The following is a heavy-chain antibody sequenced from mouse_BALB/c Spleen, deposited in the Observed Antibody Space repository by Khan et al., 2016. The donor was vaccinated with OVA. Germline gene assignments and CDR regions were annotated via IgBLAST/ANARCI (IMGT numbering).Heavy chain of an antibody. CDR1: GFSLTGYG. J-gene: IGHJ4*01. V-gene: IGHV2-6-7*01. CDR2: ILGDGNT. CDR3: AKDTARDY. Sequence: QVQLKESGPGLVAPSQSLSITCTVTGFSLTGYGVNLFLLPLGNGLQWRGMILGDGNTDYNSALKSRLSISKDNSTSQVFLKMKSLQTDDTARYYCAKDTARDYWGQGTSVTVST.